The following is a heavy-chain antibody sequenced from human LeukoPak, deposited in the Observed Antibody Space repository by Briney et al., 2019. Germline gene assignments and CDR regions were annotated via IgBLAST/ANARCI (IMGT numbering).Heavy chain of an antibody. J-gene: IGHJ6*02. Sequence: QTGGSLRLSCAASGFIFSSYSMSWVRQVPGRGPEWVANVNRDGSETYYLDSVKGRFTISKDNAKNSLYLQMNSLRAEDTALYHCARNNGMDVWGQGTTVIVSS. V-gene: IGHV3-7*03. CDR3: ARNNGMDV. CDR1: GFIFSSYS. CDR2: VNRDGSET.